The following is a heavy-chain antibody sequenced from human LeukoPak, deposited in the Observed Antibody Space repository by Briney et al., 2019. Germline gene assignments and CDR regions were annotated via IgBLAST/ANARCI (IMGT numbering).Heavy chain of an antibody. D-gene: IGHD4-17*01. V-gene: IGHV3-48*01. CDR2: ISSSSSTI. Sequence: PGRSLRLSCAASGFTFSSYSMNWVRQAPGKGLEWVSYISSSSSTIYYADSVRGRFTISRDNAKNSLYLQMNSLRAEDTAVYYCARDRTTVTPDYWGQGTLVTVSS. J-gene: IGHJ4*02. CDR1: GFTFSSYS. CDR3: ARDRTTVTPDY.